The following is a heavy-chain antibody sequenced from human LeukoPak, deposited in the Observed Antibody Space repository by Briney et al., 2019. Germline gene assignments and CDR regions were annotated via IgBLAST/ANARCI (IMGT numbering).Heavy chain of an antibody. J-gene: IGHJ4*02. CDR3: ARLITMIVDY. CDR1: GFTFSSYS. CDR2: ISSSSSYI. V-gene: IGHV3-21*01. D-gene: IGHD3-22*01. Sequence: PGGSLRLSCAASGFTFSSYSMNWVRQAPGKGPEWVSSISSSSSYIYYADSVKGRFTISRDNAKNSLYLQMNSLRAEDTAVYYCARLITMIVDYWGQGTLVTVSS.